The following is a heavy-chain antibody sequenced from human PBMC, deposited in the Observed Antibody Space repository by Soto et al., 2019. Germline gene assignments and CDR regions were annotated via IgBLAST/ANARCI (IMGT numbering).Heavy chain of an antibody. CDR3: ARHPGDGTFDF. Sequence: VASVKVSCKASGYTFSSYAMHWVRQAPGQRLEWMGWINAGYGNTKSSQKFQDRVTISRDTSASTAYMELTSLRSEDTAVYYCARHPGDGTFDFLGQGTLVAVSS. V-gene: IGHV1-3*01. CDR1: GYTFSSYA. CDR2: INAGYGNT. J-gene: IGHJ4*02. D-gene: IGHD7-27*01.